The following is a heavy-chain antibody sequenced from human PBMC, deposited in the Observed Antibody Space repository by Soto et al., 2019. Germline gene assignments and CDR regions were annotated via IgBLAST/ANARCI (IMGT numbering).Heavy chain of an antibody. CDR1: GGSISNSNYY. CDR3: ARRNSSSWYKSRYYYGMDV. Sequence: SETLSLTCTVSGGSISNSNYYWGWIRQPPGKGLEWIGSIYYSGSTYYNPSLKSRVTISVDTSKNQFSLKLSSVTAADTAVYYCARRNSSSWYKSRYYYGMDVWGQGTTVTVSS. V-gene: IGHV4-39*01. CDR2: IYYSGST. J-gene: IGHJ6*02. D-gene: IGHD6-13*01.